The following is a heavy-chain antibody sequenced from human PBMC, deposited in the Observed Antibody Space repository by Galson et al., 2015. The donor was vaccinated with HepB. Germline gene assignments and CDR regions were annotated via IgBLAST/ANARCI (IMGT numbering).Heavy chain of an antibody. CDR3: ARDLGRVATIPKQLDY. D-gene: IGHD5-12*01. Sequence: CAISGDSVSSYSAAWNWIRQSPSRGLEWLGRTYYRSKWYNDYAVSVKSRITINPDTSKNQFSLQLNSVTPENTAVYYCARDLGRVATIPKQLDYWGQGTLVTVSS. V-gene: IGHV6-1*01. J-gene: IGHJ4*02. CDR1: GDSVSSYSAA. CDR2: TYYRSKWYN.